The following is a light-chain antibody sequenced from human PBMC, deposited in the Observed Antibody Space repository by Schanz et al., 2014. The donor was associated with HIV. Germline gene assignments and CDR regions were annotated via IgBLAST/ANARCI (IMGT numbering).Light chain of an antibody. CDR2: GAS. Sequence: EIVLTQSPVILSVSPRGRTTLSCRASQSVKSDYLAWYQQKPGQAPRLLIYGASNRAPGIPDRFSGSGSGTEFTLTVNRLEPEDVAVYYCQQYGSSPKAFGQGTKLEI. CDR1: QSVKSDY. CDR3: QQYGSSPKA. J-gene: IGKJ2*01. V-gene: IGKV3-20*01.